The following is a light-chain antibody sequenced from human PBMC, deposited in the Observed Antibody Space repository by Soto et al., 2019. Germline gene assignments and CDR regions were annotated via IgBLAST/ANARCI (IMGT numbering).Light chain of an antibody. Sequence: EIVLTQSPGTLSLSPGERATLSCRASQSVSSSYLTWYQQKPGQAPRLLIYGASTRATGIPARFSGSGSGTDFTLTISSLQPEDFAVYYCQQDYNLPTWTFGQGTKVDI. CDR1: QSVSSSY. CDR2: GAS. V-gene: IGKV3D-7*01. J-gene: IGKJ1*01. CDR3: QQDYNLPTWT.